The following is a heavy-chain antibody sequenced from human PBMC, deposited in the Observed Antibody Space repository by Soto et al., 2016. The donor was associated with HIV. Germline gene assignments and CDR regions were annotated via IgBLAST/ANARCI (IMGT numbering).Heavy chain of an antibody. D-gene: IGHD3-16*01. CDR3: LPPAGGGSQFYV. CDR1: GFTFSKYA. V-gene: IGHV3-64D*06. Sequence: EVQLVESGGRLVQPGGSLRLSCSVSGFTFSKYAMHWVRQAPGQGLEYVSAITRNGNNTYYIDSVRGRFTISRDNSKNTLYLQMNNLRTEDTAVYYCLPPAGGGSQFYVWGLGTLVTVSP. J-gene: IGHJ4*02. CDR2: ITRNGNNT.